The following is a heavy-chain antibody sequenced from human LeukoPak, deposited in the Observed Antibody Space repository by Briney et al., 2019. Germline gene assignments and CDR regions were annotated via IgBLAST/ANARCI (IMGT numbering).Heavy chain of an antibody. D-gene: IGHD2-21*02. V-gene: IGHV1-46*01. Sequence: GASVKVSCKASGYTFTGYYMHWVRQAPGQGLEWMGIINPSGGSTSYAQKFQGRVTMTRDTSTSTVYMELSSLRSEDTAVYYCARDGLGGDLSDWGQGTLVTVSS. J-gene: IGHJ4*02. CDR2: INPSGGST. CDR1: GYTFTGYY. CDR3: ARDGLGGDLSD.